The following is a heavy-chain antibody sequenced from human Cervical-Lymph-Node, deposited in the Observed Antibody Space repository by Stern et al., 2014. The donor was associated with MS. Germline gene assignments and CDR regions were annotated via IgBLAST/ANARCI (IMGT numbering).Heavy chain of an antibody. CDR3: TRALRIADRPSPGGHWFDP. J-gene: IGHJ5*02. D-gene: IGHD6-6*01. CDR2: INPKSGGT. Sequence: MQLVDSGAEVEKPGASVKVSCKASGYIFTDYYLHWVRQAPGQGLEWMGRINPKSGGTSYAQSFQCRVTLTRDTSITTAYMDLSRLTSDDTAVYYCTRALRIADRPSPGGHWFDPWGQGTLVIVSS. V-gene: IGHV1-2*02. CDR1: GYIFTDYY.